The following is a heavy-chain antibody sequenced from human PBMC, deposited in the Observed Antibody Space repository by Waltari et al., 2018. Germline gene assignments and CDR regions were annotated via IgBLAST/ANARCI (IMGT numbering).Heavy chain of an antibody. J-gene: IGHJ5*02. Sequence: QVQLQESGPGLVKPSETLSLTCTVSGGSISGSYWNWIRQPAGKGLEWIGRVYTSGSPNYNPSLKSRVTMSGDTSKNQFSLKLSSVTAADTAVYFCAREIDRGPGRWFDPWGQGTLVTVSS. CDR2: VYTSGSP. V-gene: IGHV4-4*07. D-gene: IGHD1-26*01. CDR1: GGSISGSY. CDR3: AREIDRGPGRWFDP.